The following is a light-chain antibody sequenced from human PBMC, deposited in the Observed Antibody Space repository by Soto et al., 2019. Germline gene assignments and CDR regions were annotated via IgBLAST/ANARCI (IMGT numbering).Light chain of an antibody. CDR1: QSIISY. CDR2: AAS. CDR3: QQRSNWPPGPFT. J-gene: IGKJ3*01. V-gene: IGKV1-39*01. Sequence: DIHLTQSPSSLSASVGDGVTITCRASQSIISYLHWYQHKPGRVPKLLVYAASNLQSGVPSRFSGSGSGTEFSLTISSLQPDDFAVYYCQQRSNWPPGPFTFGPGTKVDIK.